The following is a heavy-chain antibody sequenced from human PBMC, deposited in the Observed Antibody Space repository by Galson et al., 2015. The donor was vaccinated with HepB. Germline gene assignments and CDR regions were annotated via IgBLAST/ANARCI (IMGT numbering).Heavy chain of an antibody. CDR3: ATDLAVAATNYGMDV. Sequence: SLRLSCAASGISFSDYAMHWVRQAPGKGLEWVAATSHTGSDTSYADSVRGRFTISRDNFKNTVSLQMNSLRPDDTAVYYCATDLAVAATNYGMDVWGQGTTVTVSS. V-gene: IGHV3-30*03. CDR2: TSHTGSDT. D-gene: IGHD6-19*01. CDR1: GISFSDYA. J-gene: IGHJ6*02.